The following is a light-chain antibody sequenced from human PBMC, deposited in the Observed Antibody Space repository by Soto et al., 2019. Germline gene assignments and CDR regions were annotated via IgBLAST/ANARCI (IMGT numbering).Light chain of an antibody. V-gene: IGLV2-14*03. Sequence: QSALTQPASVSGSPGQSITISCTGTSSDLGTYNYVSWYQQYPDKAPKLIIYDVRNRPSEVSDRFSGSKSGDTASLIISGLQAEDEADYYCFSSSPKISRHVLGTGTKLTVL. CDR2: DVR. CDR3: FSSSPKISRHV. CDR1: SSDLGTYNY. J-gene: IGLJ1*01.